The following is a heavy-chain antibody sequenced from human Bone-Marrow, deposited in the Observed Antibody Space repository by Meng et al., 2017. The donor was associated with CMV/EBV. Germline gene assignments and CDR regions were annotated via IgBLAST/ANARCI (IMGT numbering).Heavy chain of an antibody. V-gene: IGHV4-30-4*01. CDR2: IYYSANT. Sequence: GQLQESGTGAAKPSPTLSPTGTASGGSISSGDYYWRWLRQPPGKGLGWIRYIYYSANTYHNPALKSRVTISVDTSKNQFSLRLSSATAADTAVYYCARVLSGYFDYWGQGTLVTVSS. CDR1: GGSISSGDYY. J-gene: IGHJ4*02. D-gene: IGHD2-15*01. CDR3: ARVLSGYFDY.